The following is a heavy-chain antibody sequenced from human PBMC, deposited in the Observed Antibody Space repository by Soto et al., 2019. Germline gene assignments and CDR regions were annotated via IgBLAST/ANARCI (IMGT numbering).Heavy chain of an antibody. CDR3: ARDLGVVVPAASYDMDYYGMDV. J-gene: IGHJ6*02. V-gene: IGHV1-2*02. Sequence: ASVKVSFKASGYTFTGYYMHWVRQAPGQGLEWMGWINPNSGGTNYAQKFQGRVTMTRDTSISTAYMELSRLRSDDTAVYYCARDLGVVVPAASYDMDYYGMDVWGQGTTVTVSS. D-gene: IGHD2-2*01. CDR2: INPNSGGT. CDR1: GYTFTGYY.